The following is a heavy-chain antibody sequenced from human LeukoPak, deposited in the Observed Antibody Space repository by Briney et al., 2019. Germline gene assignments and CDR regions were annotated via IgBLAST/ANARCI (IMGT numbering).Heavy chain of an antibody. J-gene: IGHJ5*02. D-gene: IGHD6-13*01. CDR1: GFTFSSYW. V-gene: IGHV3-74*01. CDR3: ARDGSWYNYDVGFDP. CDR2: INSDGSST. Sequence: PGGSLRLSCAASGFTFSSYWMHWVRQAPGKGLVWVSRINSDGSSTSYADSVKGRFTISRDNAKNTLYLQMNSLRAEDTAVYYCARDGSWYNYDVGFDPWGQGTLVTVFS.